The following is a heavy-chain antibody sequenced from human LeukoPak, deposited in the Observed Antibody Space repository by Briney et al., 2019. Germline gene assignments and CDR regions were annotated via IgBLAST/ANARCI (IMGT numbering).Heavy chain of an antibody. CDR1: GFTFSDYT. D-gene: IGHD3-16*01. V-gene: IGHV3-74*01. Sequence: GGSLRLSCAASGFTFSDYTLNWVRHAPGKGLVWVSRIKSDGSETLYADSVKGRFTISRDNAKNTLYLQMNSLRAEDSAVYYCARVRMGDDFNPFDYWGQGTLVTVSS. CDR2: IKSDGSET. J-gene: IGHJ4*02. CDR3: ARVRMGDDFNPFDY.